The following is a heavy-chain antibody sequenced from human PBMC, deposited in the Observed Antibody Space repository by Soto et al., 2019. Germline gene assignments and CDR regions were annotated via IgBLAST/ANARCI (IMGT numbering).Heavy chain of an antibody. V-gene: IGHV1-69*05. CDR1: GGTFSNYA. CDR2: IIPIFGTR. Sequence: SVKVSCKASGGTFSNYAITWVRQAPGQGLEWLGRIIPIFGTRDYADSVKGRFTISRDNSKNTLYLQMNSLRAEDTAVYYCARDGNYYDSSGYLGYFDYWGQGTLVTVSS. D-gene: IGHD3-22*01. J-gene: IGHJ4*02. CDR3: ARDGNYYDSSGYLGYFDY.